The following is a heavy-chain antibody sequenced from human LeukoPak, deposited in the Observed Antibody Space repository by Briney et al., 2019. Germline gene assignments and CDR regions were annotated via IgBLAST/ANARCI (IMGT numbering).Heavy chain of an antibody. V-gene: IGHV3-30*04. D-gene: IGHD3-16*02. CDR1: GFTFSIYS. CDR3: ARDSSLYTWRDFDAFDI. CDR2: MSYDGGNK. Sequence: GGSLRLSCAGSGFTFSIYSVHWVRQSPGKGLEWVGVMSYDGGNKYYADSVKGRFTISRDTSKNTLYLQMNNLRPEDTAVYYCARDSSLYTWRDFDAFDIWGQGTMVTVSS. J-gene: IGHJ3*02.